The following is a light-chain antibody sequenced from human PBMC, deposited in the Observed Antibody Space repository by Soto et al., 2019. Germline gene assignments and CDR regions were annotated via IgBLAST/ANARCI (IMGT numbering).Light chain of an antibody. CDR1: SSNIGAGYD. CDR3: QSYHSSLSGYVV. Sequence: QSVLTQPPSVSGAPGQRVTISCTGSSSNIGAGYDVHWYQQLPGTAPKLLIYGNSNRPSGVPDRFSGSKSGTSASLAITGLQAQDEVDYYCQSYHSSLSGYVVFGGGTKLTVL. J-gene: IGLJ2*01. CDR2: GNS. V-gene: IGLV1-40*01.